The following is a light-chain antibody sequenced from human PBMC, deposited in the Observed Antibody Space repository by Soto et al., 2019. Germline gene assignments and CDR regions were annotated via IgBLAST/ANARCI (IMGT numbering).Light chain of an antibody. Sequence: DLQMTQSPSSLSASLGDRVTIACRASQSISRYLNWYQHKPGKAPNLLIYAASSLKPGVPSRFSGSGSGTDFTLTISSLQPEDFATYYCQQTYSIPLTFGGGTKVEI. CDR2: AAS. J-gene: IGKJ4*01. CDR1: QSISRY. V-gene: IGKV1-39*01. CDR3: QQTYSIPLT.